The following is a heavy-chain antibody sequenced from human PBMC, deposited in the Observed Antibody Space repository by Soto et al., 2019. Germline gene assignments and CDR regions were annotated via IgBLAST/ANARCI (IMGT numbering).Heavy chain of an antibody. V-gene: IGHV3-73*01. CDR2: TRSKANSYAT. D-gene: IGHD3-9*01. J-gene: IGHJ3*02. Sequence: GGSLRLSCAASGFTFSGSAMHWVRQASGKGLEWVGRTRSKANSYATAYAASVKGRFTISRDDSKNTAYLQMNSLKTEDTAVYYCTRGILYYDILTGSPSYAFDIWGQGTMVTVSS. CDR3: TRGILYYDILTGSPSYAFDI. CDR1: GFTFSGSA.